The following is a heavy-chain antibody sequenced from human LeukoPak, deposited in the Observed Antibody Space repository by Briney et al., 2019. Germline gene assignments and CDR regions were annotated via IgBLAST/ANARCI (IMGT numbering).Heavy chain of an antibody. CDR3: AKDLLRYFDWLLFDP. D-gene: IGHD3-9*01. J-gene: IGHJ5*02. CDR2: ISGSGGST. V-gene: IGHV3-23*01. Sequence: HPGGSLRLSCAASGFTFSSYAMSWVRQAPGKGLEWVSAISGSGGSTYYADSVKGRFTISRDNSKNTLYLQMNSLRAEDTAVYYCAKDLLRYFDWLLFDPWGQGTLVTASS. CDR1: GFTFSSYA.